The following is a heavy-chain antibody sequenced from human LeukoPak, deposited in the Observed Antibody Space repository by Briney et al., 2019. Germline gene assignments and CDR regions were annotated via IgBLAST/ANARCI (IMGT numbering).Heavy chain of an antibody. CDR2: ISWDGGST. J-gene: IGHJ4*02. V-gene: IGHV3-43D*03. CDR1: GFTFDDYA. D-gene: IGHD3-10*01. Sequence: GGSLRLSCAASGFTFDDYAMHWVRQAPGKGLEWVSLISWDGGSTYYADSVKGRFTISRDNSKNSLYLQMNSLRAEDTALYYCAKGEGELFHFDYWGQGTLVTVSS. CDR3: AKGEGELFHFDY.